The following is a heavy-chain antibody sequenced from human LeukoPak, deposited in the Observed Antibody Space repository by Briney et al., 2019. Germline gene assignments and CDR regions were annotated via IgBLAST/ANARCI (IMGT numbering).Heavy chain of an antibody. CDR2: ISGSGGST. D-gene: IGHD1-1*01. CDR3: AKDHRGTYYYGMDV. Sequence: GGSLRLSCAASGFTFSNYAMNWVRQAPGKGLEWVSAISGSGGSTYYADSVKGRFTISRDNSKNTLYLQMNSLRAEDTAVYYCAKDHRGTYYYGMDVWGQGTTVTVSS. J-gene: IGHJ6*02. V-gene: IGHV3-23*01. CDR1: GFTFSNYA.